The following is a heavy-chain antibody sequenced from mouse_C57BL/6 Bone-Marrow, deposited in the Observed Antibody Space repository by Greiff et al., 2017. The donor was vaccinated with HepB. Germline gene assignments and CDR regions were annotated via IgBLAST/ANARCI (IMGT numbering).Heavy chain of an antibody. Sequence: VQLKESGGDLVKPGGSLKLSCAASGFTFSSYGMSWVRQTPDKRLEWVATISSGGSYTYYPDSVKGRFTISRDNAKNTLYLQMSSLKSEDTAMYYCARRGYGYDGVDYWGQGTTLTVSS. CDR2: ISSGGSYT. CDR3: ARRGYGYDGVDY. CDR1: GFTFSSYG. D-gene: IGHD2-2*01. V-gene: IGHV5-6*01. J-gene: IGHJ2*01.